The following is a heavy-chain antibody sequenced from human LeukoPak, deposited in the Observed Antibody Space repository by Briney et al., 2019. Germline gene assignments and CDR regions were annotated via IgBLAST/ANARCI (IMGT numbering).Heavy chain of an antibody. CDR1: GGSISSYY. D-gene: IGHD5-12*01. CDR3: AGASRSGYVFPYYFDY. J-gene: IGHJ4*02. CDR2: IYYSGST. V-gene: IGHV4-59*01. Sequence: SETLSLTCTVSGGSISSYYWSWIRQPPGKGLEWIGYIYYSGSTNYNPSLKSRVTISVDTSKNQFSLKLSSVTAADTAVYYCAGASRSGYVFPYYFDYWGQGTLVTVSS.